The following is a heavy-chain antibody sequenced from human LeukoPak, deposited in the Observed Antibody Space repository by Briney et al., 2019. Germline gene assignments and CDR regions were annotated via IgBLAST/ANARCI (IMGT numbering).Heavy chain of an antibody. CDR1: GFTFSSYS. CDR3: ARANSGYDYYYYGMDV. V-gene: IGHV3-21*01. CDR2: LSSSSRYI. Sequence: PGGSLRLSCEASGFTFSSYSMNWVRQDPGRGLEWVSSLSSSSRYIYYADSVKGRFTISRDNAKNSMYLQMNSLRAEDTAVYYCARANSGYDYYYYGMDVWGKGTTVTVSS. D-gene: IGHD5-12*01. J-gene: IGHJ6*04.